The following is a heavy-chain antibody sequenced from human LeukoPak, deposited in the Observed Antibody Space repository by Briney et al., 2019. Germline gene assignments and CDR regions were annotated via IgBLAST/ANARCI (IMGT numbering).Heavy chain of an antibody. Sequence: SVKVSCKASGGTFSSYAISWVRQAPGQGLEWMGRIIPIFGTANYAQKFQGRVTITTDESTSTAYMELSSLRSEDTAVYYCARGREQDTVATMPYYYYMDVWGKGTTVTVSS. V-gene: IGHV1-69*05. CDR1: GGTFSSYA. D-gene: IGHD5-12*01. J-gene: IGHJ6*03. CDR2: IIPIFGTA. CDR3: ARGREQDTVATMPYYYYMDV.